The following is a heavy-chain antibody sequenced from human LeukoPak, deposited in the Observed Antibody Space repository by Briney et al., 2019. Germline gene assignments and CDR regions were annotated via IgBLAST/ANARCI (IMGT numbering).Heavy chain of an antibody. J-gene: IGHJ4*02. CDR1: GGSISSGGYY. D-gene: IGHD2-15*01. V-gene: IGHV4-31*03. CDR2: IYYSGST. CDR3: ARVARIGYCSGGSCPYYFDY. Sequence: SETLSLTCTVSGGSISSGGYYWSWIRQHPGKGLEWIGYIYYSGSTYYNPSLKSRVTISVDTSKNQFSLKLSSVTAADTAVYYCARVARIGYCSGGSCPYYFDYWGQGTLVTVSS.